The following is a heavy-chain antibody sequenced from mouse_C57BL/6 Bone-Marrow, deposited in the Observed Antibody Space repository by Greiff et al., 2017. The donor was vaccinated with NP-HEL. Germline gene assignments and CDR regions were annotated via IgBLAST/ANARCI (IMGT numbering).Heavy chain of an antibody. Sequence: VQLQQSGPELVKPGASVKLSCKASGYTFTSYDINWVKQRPGQGLEWIGWIYPRDGSNKYNEKFKGKATLTVDTSSSTAYMELHSLTSEDSAVYFCAIDYDYDGFAYWGQGTLVTVSA. D-gene: IGHD2-4*01. CDR2: IYPRDGSN. V-gene: IGHV1-85*01. J-gene: IGHJ3*01. CDR1: GYTFTSYD. CDR3: AIDYDYDGFAY.